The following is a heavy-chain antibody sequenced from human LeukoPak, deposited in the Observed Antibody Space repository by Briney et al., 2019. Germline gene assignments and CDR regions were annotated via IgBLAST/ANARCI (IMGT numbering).Heavy chain of an antibody. J-gene: IGHJ3*02. CDR2: ISWDSGSL. CDR1: GYTFDEYA. Sequence: QPGRSLRLSCVGSGYTFDEYAMHWVRQVPGKGLEWVAHISWDSGSLGYVDSVKGRFTVSRDNAKKSLYLQMNSLGPDDTAWYYCAKGYDSSGSDAFDIWGLGTKVTVSS. V-gene: IGHV3-9*01. D-gene: IGHD3-22*01. CDR3: AKGYDSSGSDAFDI.